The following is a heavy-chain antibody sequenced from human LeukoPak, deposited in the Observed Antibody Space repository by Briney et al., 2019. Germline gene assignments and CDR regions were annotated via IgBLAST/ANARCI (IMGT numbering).Heavy chain of an antibody. CDR1: GFTFDDYG. V-gene: IGHV3-20*04. D-gene: IGHD3-3*01. Sequence: GGSLRLSCAASGFTFDDYGMTWVRQAPGKGLEWVSGINWNGGSTGYADSVKGRFTISRDNAKNSLYLQMNSLRAEDTAVYYYDFWSGYYNSYDYWGQGTLVTVSS. J-gene: IGHJ4*02. CDR2: INWNGGST. CDR3: DFWSGYYNSYDY.